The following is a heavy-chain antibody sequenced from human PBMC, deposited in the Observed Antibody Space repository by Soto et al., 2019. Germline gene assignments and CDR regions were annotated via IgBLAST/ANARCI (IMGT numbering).Heavy chain of an antibody. V-gene: IGHV1-69*13. J-gene: IGHJ5*02. Sequence: SVKVSCKASGGTFSSYAISWVRQAPGQGLEWMGGIIPIFGTANYAQKFQGRVTITADESTSTAYMELSSLRSEDTAVYYCARVFLYDDFWRGSSWFDPWGQGTLVTSPQ. CDR2: IIPIFGTA. CDR3: ARVFLYDDFWRGSSWFDP. CDR1: GGTFSSYA. D-gene: IGHD3-3*01.